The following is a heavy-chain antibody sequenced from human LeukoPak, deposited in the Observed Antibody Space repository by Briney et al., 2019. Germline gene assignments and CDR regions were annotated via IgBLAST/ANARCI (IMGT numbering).Heavy chain of an antibody. D-gene: IGHD6-19*01. CDR1: GFTFSSYA. J-gene: IGHJ4*02. V-gene: IGHV3-23*01. CDR2: ISGSGGST. Sequence: PGGSLRLSCAASGFTFSSYAMSWVRQAPGKGLEWVSAISGSGGSTYYADSVKGRFTISRDNSKNTLYLQVNSLRAEDTAVYYCAKEREYSSGWSPRTFDYWGQGTLVTVSS. CDR3: AKEREYSSGWSPRTFDY.